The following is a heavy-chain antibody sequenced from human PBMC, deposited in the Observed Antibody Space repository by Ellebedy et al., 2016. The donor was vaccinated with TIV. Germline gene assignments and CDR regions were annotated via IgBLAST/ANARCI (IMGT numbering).Heavy chain of an antibody. CDR1: GGTFSSYA. CDR3: ARHSGYRATSYFAY. Sequence: SVKVSCKASGGTFSSYAISWVRQAPGQGLEWMGGIIGMFGTTSYAQKFLGRLTISADEFTSTAYMELSSLGFEDTAVYHCARHSGYRATSYFAYWGQGTQVTVSS. V-gene: IGHV1-69*13. J-gene: IGHJ4*02. CDR2: IIGMFGTT. D-gene: IGHD5-12*01.